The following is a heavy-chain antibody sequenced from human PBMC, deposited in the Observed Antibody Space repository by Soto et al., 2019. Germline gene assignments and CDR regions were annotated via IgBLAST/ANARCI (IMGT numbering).Heavy chain of an antibody. Sequence: SETLSLTCAVYGGSFSGYYWSWIRQPPGKGLEWIGEINHSGSTNYNPSLKSRVTISVDTSKNQFSLKLSSVTAADTAVYYCARAMITFGGVIPRKYYYYGMDVWGQGTTVTVSS. CDR2: INHSGST. D-gene: IGHD3-16*02. CDR1: GGSFSGYY. V-gene: IGHV4-34*01. J-gene: IGHJ6*02. CDR3: ARAMITFGGVIPRKYYYYGMDV.